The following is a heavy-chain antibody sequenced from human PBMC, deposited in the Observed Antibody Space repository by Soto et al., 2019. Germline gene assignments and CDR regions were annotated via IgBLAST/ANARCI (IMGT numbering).Heavy chain of an antibody. CDR1: GFTFGTYG. CDR3: AKDHYHARYYFNYMDA. J-gene: IGHJ6*03. D-gene: IGHD3-10*01. Sequence: QVRLVESGGGVVQPGKSLRLSCAASGFTFGTYGMHWVRQAPGKGLEWVAAISYEGSNKYYSDSVKGRFTISRDSSENMLFLQMNSVRAGDTGVYYCAKDHYHARYYFNYMDAWGRGASVTVSS. V-gene: IGHV3-30*18. CDR2: ISYEGSNK.